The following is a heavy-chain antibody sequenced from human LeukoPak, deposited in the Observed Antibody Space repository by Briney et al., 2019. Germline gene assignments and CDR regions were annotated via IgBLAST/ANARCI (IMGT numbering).Heavy chain of an antibody. CDR3: ARWEVGATMFDY. CDR1: GGSISSSSYD. J-gene: IGHJ4*02. CDR2: IYYSGST. D-gene: IGHD1-26*01. V-gene: IGHV4-39*01. Sequence: PSETLSLTCTVSGGSISSSSYDWGWIRQPPGKGLEGIGRIYYSGSTYYNPSLKSRVNIYVETSKNQFSLKLSSVTAADTAVYYCARWEVGATMFDYWGQGTLVTVSS.